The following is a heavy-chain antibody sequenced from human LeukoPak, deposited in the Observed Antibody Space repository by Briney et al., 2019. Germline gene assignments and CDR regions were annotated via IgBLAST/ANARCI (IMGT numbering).Heavy chain of an antibody. J-gene: IGHJ4*02. CDR2: LNPSGGST. CDR1: GYTVTSYY. V-gene: IGHV1-46*01. Sequence: ASVKVSCKASGYTVTSYYMHWVRQAPGQGLEWMGILNPSGGSTSYAQKFQGRATLTRATSTSTVYMELSSLRSEDTAVYYCARGSSGWYLSADFDYWGQGTLVTVSS. CDR3: ARGSSGWYLSADFDY. D-gene: IGHD6-19*01.